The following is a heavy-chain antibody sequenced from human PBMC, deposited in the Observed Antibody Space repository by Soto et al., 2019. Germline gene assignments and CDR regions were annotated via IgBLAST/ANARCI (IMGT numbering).Heavy chain of an antibody. J-gene: IGHJ4*02. CDR1: GDSVSSNSAA. Sequence: TLSLTCAISGDSVSSNSAAWNWFRHSPSRGLEWLGRTYYRSKWYNDYAVSLRGRITINPDTTKNQFSLQLNSATPEDTAVYYCATWRYDYWGQGTLVTVSS. CDR2: TYYRSKWYN. CDR3: ATWRYDY. V-gene: IGHV6-1*01.